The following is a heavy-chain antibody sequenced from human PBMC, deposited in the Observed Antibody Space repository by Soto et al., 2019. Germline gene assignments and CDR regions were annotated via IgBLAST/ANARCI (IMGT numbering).Heavy chain of an antibody. D-gene: IGHD5-12*01. V-gene: IGHV1-69*04. CDR3: ASRSGYDPRAEYFQH. Sequence: SVKVSCKASGYTFTSYDINWVRQATGQGLEWMGRIIPILGIANYAQKFKGRVTITADKSTSTAYMELSSLRSEDTAVYYCASRSGYDPRAEYFQHWGQGTLVTVSS. J-gene: IGHJ1*01. CDR1: GYTFTSYD. CDR2: IIPILGIA.